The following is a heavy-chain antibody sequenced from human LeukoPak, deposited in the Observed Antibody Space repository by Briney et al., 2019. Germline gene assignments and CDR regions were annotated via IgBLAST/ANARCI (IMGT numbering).Heavy chain of an antibody. V-gene: IGHV1-8*02. J-gene: IGHJ5*02. Sequence: PGASVKVSCKTSGYTFTGYYMHWVRQATGQGLEWMGWMNPNNGNTGYAQKFQGRVTMTRNTSISTAYMELSSLRSEDTAVYYCARDSSGWYHWFDPWGQGTLVTVSS. D-gene: IGHD6-19*01. CDR2: MNPNNGNT. CDR3: ARDSSGWYHWFDP. CDR1: GYTFTGYY.